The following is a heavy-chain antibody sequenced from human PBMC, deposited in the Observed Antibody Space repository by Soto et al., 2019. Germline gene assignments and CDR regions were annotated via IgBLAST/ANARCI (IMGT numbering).Heavy chain of an antibody. Sequence: EVQLLESGGDLVQPGRSLRLSCAASGFTFSGYAMSWVRQAPGKGLEWVSVIHGGGNSAYYADSVKGRFTISRDNSKNTLYLEMSSLIGEDTAVYYCAKNRGRVTTSWYFDYWGQGTLVTVSS. CDR3: AKNRGRVTTSWYFDY. D-gene: IGHD4-17*01. CDR2: IHGGGNSA. J-gene: IGHJ4*02. V-gene: IGHV3-23*01. CDR1: GFTFSGYA.